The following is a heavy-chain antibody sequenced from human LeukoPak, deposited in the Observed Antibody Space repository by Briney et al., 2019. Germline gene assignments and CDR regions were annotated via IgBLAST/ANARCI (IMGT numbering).Heavy chain of an antibody. D-gene: IGHD3-10*01. CDR2: IYYSGST. CDR3: ARTGEGITMVRGVISHVYFDY. Sequence: SETLSLTCAVYGGSFSGYYWSWIRQHPGKGLEWIGYIYYSGSTYYNPSLKSRVTISVDTSKNQFSLKLSSVTAADTAVYYCARTGEGITMVRGVISHVYFDYWGQGTLVTVSS. V-gene: IGHV4-31*11. CDR1: GGSFSGYY. J-gene: IGHJ4*02.